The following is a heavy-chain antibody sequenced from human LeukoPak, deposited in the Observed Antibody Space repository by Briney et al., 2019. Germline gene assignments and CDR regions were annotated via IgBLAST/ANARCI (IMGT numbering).Heavy chain of an antibody. Sequence: SETLSLTCTVSGDSISRNTFYWVWLRQPPGKGLEWIGSVHYSGSTFYNPSLTSRLNILVDTSKNQFSLKLRSVTAADTAVFYCARENSGSYREFDYWGQGTLVTVSS. V-gene: IGHV4-39*07. CDR3: ARENSGSYREFDY. CDR1: GDSISRNTFY. CDR2: VHYSGST. J-gene: IGHJ4*02. D-gene: IGHD1-26*01.